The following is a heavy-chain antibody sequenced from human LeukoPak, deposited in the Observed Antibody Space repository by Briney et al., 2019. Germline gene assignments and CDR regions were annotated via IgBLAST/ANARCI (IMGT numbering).Heavy chain of an antibody. CDR1: GYTFTGYY. Sequence: ASVKVSCKASGYTFTGYYMHWVRQAPGQGLEWMGWINPNSGGTNYAQKFQGRVTMTRDTSISTAYMELSRLRSDDTAVYYCAREADTWIQLWCVGGVDYWGQGTLVTVSS. CDR3: AREADTWIQLWCVGGVDY. J-gene: IGHJ4*02. CDR2: INPNSGGT. V-gene: IGHV1-2*02. D-gene: IGHD5-18*01.